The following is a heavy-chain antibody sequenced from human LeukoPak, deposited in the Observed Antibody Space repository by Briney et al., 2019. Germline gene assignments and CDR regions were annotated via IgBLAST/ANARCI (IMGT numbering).Heavy chain of an antibody. J-gene: IGHJ6*02. CDR3: ARDRLINTAMVSGYYYYGMDV. CDR2: IISILGIA. V-gene: IGHV1-69*04. Sequence: ASVKVSCKASGYTFTSYGISWVRQAPGQGLEWMGRIISILGIANYAQKFQGRVTITADKSTSTAYMELSSLRSEDTAVYYCARDRLINTAMVSGYYYYGMDVRGQGTTVTVSS. D-gene: IGHD5-18*01. CDR1: GYTFTSYG.